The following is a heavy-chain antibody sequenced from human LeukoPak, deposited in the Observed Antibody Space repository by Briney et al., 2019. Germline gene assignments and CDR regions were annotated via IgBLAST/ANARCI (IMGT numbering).Heavy chain of an antibody. Sequence: GGSLRLSCAASGFTFSSYAMHWVRQAPGKGRDWVAVISYDGSNKYYADSVKGRFTISRDNSENTLYLQMNSLRAEDTAMYYCARDPRGMVSPYYYYMDVWGKGTTVTVSS. CDR1: GFTFSSYA. CDR3: ARDPRGMVSPYYYYMDV. J-gene: IGHJ6*03. D-gene: IGHD2-8*01. V-gene: IGHV3-30*04. CDR2: ISYDGSNK.